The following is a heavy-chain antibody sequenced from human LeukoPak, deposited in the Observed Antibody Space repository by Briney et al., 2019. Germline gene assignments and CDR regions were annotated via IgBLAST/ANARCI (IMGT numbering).Heavy chain of an antibody. Sequence: PSETLSLTCTVSGGSISSYYWSWIRQPPGKGLEWIGYIYYSGSTNYNPSLKSRVTISVDTSKNQFSLKLSSVTAADTAVYYCAIGLRGYFDYWGQGTLVTVSS. D-gene: IGHD5-12*01. CDR2: IYYSGST. CDR3: AIGLRGYFDY. CDR1: GGSISSYY. J-gene: IGHJ4*02. V-gene: IGHV4-59*08.